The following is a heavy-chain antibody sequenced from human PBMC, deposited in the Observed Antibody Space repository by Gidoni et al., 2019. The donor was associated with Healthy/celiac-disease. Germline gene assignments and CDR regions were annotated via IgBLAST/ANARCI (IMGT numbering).Heavy chain of an antibody. D-gene: IGHD5-12*01. CDR3: ARERRVGYNRPAFDI. CDR1: GFTFSSYG. V-gene: IGHV3-33*01. Sequence: QVQLVESGGGVVQPGRSLRLSCAASGFTFSSYGMHWVRHAPGKGLEWVAVVWYDGSNKYYADSVKGRFTISRDNSKNTLYLQMNSLRAEDTAVYYCARERRVGYNRPAFDIWGQGTMVTVSS. J-gene: IGHJ3*02. CDR2: VWYDGSNK.